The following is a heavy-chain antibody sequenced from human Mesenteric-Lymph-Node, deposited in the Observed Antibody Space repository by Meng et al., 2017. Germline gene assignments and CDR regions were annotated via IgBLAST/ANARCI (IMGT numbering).Heavy chain of an antibody. CDR2: ISDGSGAT. J-gene: IGHJ4*02. CDR3: AKCRQQLRINDY. Sequence: GGSLRLSCAASGFTFSTYAMTWVRQAPGKGLEWVSAISDGSGATYYADSVKGRFTISRDNSKNTLYLQMNSLRAEDTAVYYCAKCRQQLRINDYWGQGTLVTGSS. V-gene: IGHV3-23*01. CDR1: GFTFSTYA. D-gene: IGHD6-13*01.